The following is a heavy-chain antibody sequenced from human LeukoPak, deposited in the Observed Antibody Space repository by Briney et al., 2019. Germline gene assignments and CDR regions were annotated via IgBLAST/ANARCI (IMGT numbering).Heavy chain of an antibody. Sequence: PGGSLRLSCAASGFTFISYGMHWVRQAPGKGLEWVAFIRYDGSNKYYADSVKGRFTISRDNSKNTLYLQMNSLRAEDTAVYYCAKDSDRGSGWYPFDYWGQGTLVTVSS. D-gene: IGHD6-19*01. CDR3: AKDSDRGSGWYPFDY. V-gene: IGHV3-30*02. CDR2: IRYDGSNK. J-gene: IGHJ4*02. CDR1: GFTFISYG.